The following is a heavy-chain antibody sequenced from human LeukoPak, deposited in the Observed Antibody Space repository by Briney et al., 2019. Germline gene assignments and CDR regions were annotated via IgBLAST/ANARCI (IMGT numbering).Heavy chain of an antibody. D-gene: IGHD5-12*01. Sequence: GASVKVSCKASGGTFSSYAISWVRQAPGQGLEWMGRIIPILGIANYAQKLQGRVTMTTDTSTSTVYMELRGMRSDDTAVYYCARAEATLLLDYWGQGTLVTVSS. CDR3: ARAEATLLLDY. V-gene: IGHV1-69*04. CDR1: GGTFSSYA. CDR2: IIPILGIA. J-gene: IGHJ4*02.